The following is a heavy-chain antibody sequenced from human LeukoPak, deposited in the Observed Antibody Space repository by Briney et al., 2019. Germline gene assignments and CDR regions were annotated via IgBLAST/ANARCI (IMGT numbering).Heavy chain of an antibody. CDR1: GFTFSSYA. CDR2: ISGSGGST. V-gene: IGHV3-23*01. D-gene: IGHD1-26*01. CDR3: AKGRYSGSYYNCFDP. Sequence: PGGSLRLSCAASGFTFSSYAMSWVRQVPGKGLEWDSAISGSGGSTYYADSVKGRFTISRDTSKNTLYLQMNSLRAEDTAVYYCAKGRYSGSYYNCFDPWGQGTLVTVSS. J-gene: IGHJ5*02.